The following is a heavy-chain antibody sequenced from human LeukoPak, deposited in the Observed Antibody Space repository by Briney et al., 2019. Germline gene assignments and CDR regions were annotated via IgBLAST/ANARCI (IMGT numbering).Heavy chain of an antibody. V-gene: IGHV4-31*03. Sequence: SETLSLTCTVSGGSISSGGYYWSWIRQHPGKGLEWIGYIYYSGSTYYNPSLKSRVTISVDTSKNQFSLKLSSVTAADTAVYYCARESGYSYGTRGDFDYWGQGTLVTVSS. CDR3: ARESGYSYGTRGDFDY. J-gene: IGHJ4*02. CDR2: IYYSGST. CDR1: GGSISSGGYY. D-gene: IGHD5-18*01.